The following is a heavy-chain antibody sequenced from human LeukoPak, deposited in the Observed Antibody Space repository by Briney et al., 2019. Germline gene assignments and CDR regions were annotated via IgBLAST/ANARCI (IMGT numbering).Heavy chain of an antibody. Sequence: WGSLRLSCAASGFSFSNYNMNWVGQAPGKGLEWIAYISYSATLIYYADSVKGRFTISRETATDSVFLQMNSLRADDTAVYYCARDDDTGSYFGQDVFDIWGQGTMVTVAS. CDR3: ARDDDTGSYFGQDVFDI. CDR1: GFSFSNYN. J-gene: IGHJ3*02. V-gene: IGHV3-48*01. CDR2: ISYSATLI. D-gene: IGHD1-26*01.